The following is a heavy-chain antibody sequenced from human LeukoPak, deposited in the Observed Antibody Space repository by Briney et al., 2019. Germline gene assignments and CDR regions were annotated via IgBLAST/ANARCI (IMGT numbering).Heavy chain of an antibody. J-gene: IGHJ6*02. CDR1: GYTFTGYY. CDR3: ARDLWYYDILTGYYPTDYYYYGMDV. V-gene: IGHV1-2*02. CDR2: INPNSGGT. Sequence: GASVKVSCKASGYTFTGYYMHWVRQAPGQGLEWMGWINPNSGGTNYAQKFQGRVTMTRDTSISTAYMELSRLRSDDTAVYYYARDLWYYDILTGYYPTDYYYYGMDVWGQGTTVTVSS. D-gene: IGHD3-9*01.